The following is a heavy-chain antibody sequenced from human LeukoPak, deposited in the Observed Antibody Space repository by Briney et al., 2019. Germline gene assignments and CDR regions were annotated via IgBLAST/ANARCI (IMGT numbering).Heavy chain of an antibody. Sequence: GRTLRLSCASSGFTFSDYYMSGIRQAPGQGLEWVSYISSSGSTIYYADSVKGRFTISRDNAKNSLYLQMNSLRAEDTAVYYCARARGTAMVTGWFDPWGQGTLVTVSS. CDR1: GFTFSDYY. J-gene: IGHJ5*02. CDR2: ISSSGSTI. CDR3: ARARGTAMVTGWFDP. V-gene: IGHV3-11*01. D-gene: IGHD5-18*01.